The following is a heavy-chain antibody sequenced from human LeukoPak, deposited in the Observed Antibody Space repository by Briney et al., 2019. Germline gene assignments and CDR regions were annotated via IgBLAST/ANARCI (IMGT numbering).Heavy chain of an antibody. CDR2: INPNSGGT. CDR1: GYTFTGYY. V-gene: IGHV1-2*02. Sequence: ASVKVSCKASGYTFTGYYMHWVRQAPGQGLEWMGWINPNSGGTNYAQKFQGRVTMTRDTSISTAYMELSRLRSDDTAVYYCARGRIRLVGATPVDYWGQGTLVTVSS. J-gene: IGHJ4*02. D-gene: IGHD1-26*01. CDR3: ARGRIRLVGATPVDY.